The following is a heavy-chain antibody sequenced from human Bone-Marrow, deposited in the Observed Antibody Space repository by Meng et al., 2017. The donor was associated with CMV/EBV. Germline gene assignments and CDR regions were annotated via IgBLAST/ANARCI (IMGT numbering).Heavy chain of an antibody. Sequence: SCAASGCTVSSNYMCWVRQAPGKGLEWVSVIYSGGSTYYADSVKGRFTISRDNSKNTLYLQMNSLRAEDTAVYYCARGEVGLLAAFDYWGQGTLVTVSS. V-gene: IGHV3-66*02. D-gene: IGHD1-26*01. CDR2: IYSGGST. CDR1: GCTVSSNY. CDR3: ARGEVGLLAAFDY. J-gene: IGHJ4*02.